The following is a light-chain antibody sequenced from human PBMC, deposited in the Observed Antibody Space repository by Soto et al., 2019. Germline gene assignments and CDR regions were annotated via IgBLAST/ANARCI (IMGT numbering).Light chain of an antibody. CDR1: QSISSN. CDR3: QQRSVWPIT. J-gene: IGKJ5*01. CDR2: AAS. Sequence: EVVMTQSPATLSVSPRERATLSCRASQSISSNLAWYQQKPGQAPRLLIYAASTRATGIPARFSGSVSGTDFTLTISRLEPEDFAVYYCQQRSVWPITFGQGTRLEI. V-gene: IGKV3-15*01.